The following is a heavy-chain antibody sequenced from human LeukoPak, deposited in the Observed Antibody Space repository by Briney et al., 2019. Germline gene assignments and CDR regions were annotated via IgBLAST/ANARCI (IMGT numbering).Heavy chain of an antibody. CDR1: GFTVATNY. Sequence: GGSLRLSCAVSGFTVATNYMSWVRQAPGRGLEWVSVIYSGGTTNYADSVRARFTISRDSSANTLYLQMDNLRVEDTAIYYCVRDHYYDCSGYYDYWGQGTLVTVSS. CDR2: IYSGGTT. CDR3: VRDHYYDCSGYYDY. V-gene: IGHV3-66*01. D-gene: IGHD3-9*01. J-gene: IGHJ4*02.